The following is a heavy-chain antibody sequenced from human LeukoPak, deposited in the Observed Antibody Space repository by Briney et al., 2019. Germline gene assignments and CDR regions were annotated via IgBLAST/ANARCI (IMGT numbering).Heavy chain of an antibody. CDR1: GGSISSGGYY. CDR3: ARGQVGKDIVVESYYYYGMDV. CDR2: IYYSGST. Sequence: SETLSLTCTVSGGSISSGGYYWSWIRQHPGKGLEWIGYIYYSGSTYYNPSLKSRVTISVDTSKNQFSLKLSSVTAADTAVYYCARGQVGKDIVVESYYYYGMDVWGQGTTVTVSS. J-gene: IGHJ6*02. D-gene: IGHD2-2*01. V-gene: IGHV4-31*03.